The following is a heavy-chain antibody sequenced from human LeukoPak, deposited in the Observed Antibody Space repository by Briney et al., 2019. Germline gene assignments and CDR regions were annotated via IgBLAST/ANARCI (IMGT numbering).Heavy chain of an antibody. CDR1: GGTFSSYA. V-gene: IGHV1-69*05. CDR2: IIPIFGTA. CDR3: ARDRELTRRLYYMDV. D-gene: IGHD1-7*01. J-gene: IGHJ6*03. Sequence: VASVKVSCKASGGTFSSYAISWVRQAPGQGLEWMGGIIPIFGTANYAQKFQGRVTMTRDTSTSTVYMELSSLRSEDTAVYYCARDRELTRRLYYMDVWGKGTTVTVSS.